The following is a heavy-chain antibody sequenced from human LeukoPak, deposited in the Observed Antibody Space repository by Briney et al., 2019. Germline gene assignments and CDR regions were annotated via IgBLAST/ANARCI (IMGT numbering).Heavy chain of an antibody. CDR2: INPSGGST. V-gene: IGHV1-46*01. Sequence: GASVKVSCKASGYTFTSYYMHWVRQAPGQGLEWMGIINPSGGSTSYAQKFQGRVTITADKSTSTAYMELSSLRSEDTAVYYCASGSEADGNYWGQGTLVTVSS. D-gene: IGHD1-26*01. J-gene: IGHJ4*02. CDR3: ASGSEADGNY. CDR1: GYTFTSYY.